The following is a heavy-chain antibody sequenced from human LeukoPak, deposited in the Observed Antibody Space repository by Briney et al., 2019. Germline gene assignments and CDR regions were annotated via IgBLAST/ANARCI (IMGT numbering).Heavy chain of an antibody. CDR1: GFSISSYW. J-gene: IGHJ4*02. CDR3: AKDRWELRIFDY. V-gene: IGHV3-74*01. Sequence: AGGSLRLSCAASGFSISSYWMHWVRQVPGKGLVWVSRISPDGSTTGYADSVKGRFTISRDNSKNTLYLQMNSLRAEDTAVYYCAKDRWELRIFDYWGQGTLVTVSS. CDR2: ISPDGSTT. D-gene: IGHD1-26*01.